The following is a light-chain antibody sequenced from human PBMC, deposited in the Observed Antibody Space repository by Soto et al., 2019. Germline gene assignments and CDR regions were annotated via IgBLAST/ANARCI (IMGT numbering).Light chain of an antibody. CDR3: SSYAASNNFYFV. J-gene: IGLJ3*02. CDR1: SSDVGGYNY. CDR2: EVS. V-gene: IGLV2-8*01. Sequence: QSVLTQPASVSGSPGQSITISCTGTSSDVGGYNYVSWYQQRPGKAPKLMIYEVSKRPSGVPDRFSGSKSGNTASLTVSGLQAEDEADYYCSSYAASNNFYFVFGGGTQLTVL.